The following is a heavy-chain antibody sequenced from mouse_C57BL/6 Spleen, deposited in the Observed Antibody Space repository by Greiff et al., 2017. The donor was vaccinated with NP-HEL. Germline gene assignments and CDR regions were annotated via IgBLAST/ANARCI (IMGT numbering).Heavy chain of an antibody. D-gene: IGHD1-1*01. Sequence: EVQRVESGGGLVKPGGSLKLSCAASGFTFSDYGMHWVRQAPEKGLEWVAYISSGSSTIYYADTVKGRFTISRDNAKNTLFLQMTSLRSEDTAMYYCARRSITTVVDDAMDYWGQGTSVTVCS. CDR3: ARRSITTVVDDAMDY. V-gene: IGHV5-17*01. CDR2: ISSGSSTI. J-gene: IGHJ4*01. CDR1: GFTFSDYG.